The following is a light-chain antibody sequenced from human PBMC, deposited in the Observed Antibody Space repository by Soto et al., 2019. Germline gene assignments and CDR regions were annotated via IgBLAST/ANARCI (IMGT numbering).Light chain of an antibody. J-gene: IGKJ1*01. CDR3: QQHHEYAAWT. V-gene: IGKV1-5*03. CDR2: KVS. Sequence: DIQMTQSPSTLSASVGDRVTITCRASQSVSTWLAWYQQKPGRAPKLLIYKVSSLQNGVPSRFSGSGSGTEFTLPISSRQPEDFATYYCQQHHEYAAWTFGQGTKVEVK. CDR1: QSVSTW.